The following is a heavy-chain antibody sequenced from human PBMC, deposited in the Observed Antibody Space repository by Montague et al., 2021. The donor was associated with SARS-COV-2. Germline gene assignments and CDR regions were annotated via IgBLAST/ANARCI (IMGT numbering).Heavy chain of an antibody. CDR2: LYFSGST. CDR1: GGSISSSSYY. Sequence: SETLSLTCTVSGGSISSSSYYWGWIRQPPGKGLEWIGSLYFSGSTYYNLSLKSRVTISVDTPKNQLSLKPSSVTAADTAVYYCARDGSWRFECLIGPRHYDCGMDVWGQGTTVTVSS. D-gene: IGHD3-9*01. CDR3: ARDGSWRFECLIGPRHYDCGMDV. J-gene: IGHJ6*02. V-gene: IGHV4-39*07.